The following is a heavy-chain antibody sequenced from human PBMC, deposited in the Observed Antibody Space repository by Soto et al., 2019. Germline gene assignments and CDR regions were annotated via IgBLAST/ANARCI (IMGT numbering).Heavy chain of an antibody. CDR3: AIHRVGGFNNPLGS. CDR2: IIPIFITP. Sequence: QVQLVQPGTELKRPGSSVTVSCKASGDTLNTDTFTWVRQAPGQGLEWMGGIIPIFITPKYAQKFQDRLTISADESSSTVDMILPSLTSEDTAIYYCAIHRVGGFNNPLGSWGQGTLVTVSS. J-gene: IGHJ5*02. D-gene: IGHD3-16*01. CDR1: GDTLNTDT. V-gene: IGHV1-69*01.